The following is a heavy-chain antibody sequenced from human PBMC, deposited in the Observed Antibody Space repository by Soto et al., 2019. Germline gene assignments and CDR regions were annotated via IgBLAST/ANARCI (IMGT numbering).Heavy chain of an antibody. D-gene: IGHD6-19*01. CDR2: ISSSSSYI. CDR3: ARDSPSSGWSDAFDI. J-gene: IGHJ3*02. V-gene: IGHV3-21*01. Sequence: EVQLVESGGGLVKPGGSLRLSCAASGFTFSSYSMNWVRQAPGKGLEWVSSISSSSSYIYYADSVKGRFTISRDNAKNSLYLQMNSLRAEDTAVYYCARDSPSSGWSDAFDIWGQGTMVTVSS. CDR1: GFTFSSYS.